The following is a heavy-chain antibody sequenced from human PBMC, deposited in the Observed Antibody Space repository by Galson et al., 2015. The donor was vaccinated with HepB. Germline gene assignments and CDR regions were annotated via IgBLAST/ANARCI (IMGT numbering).Heavy chain of an antibody. CDR2: ISSSSSTI. D-gene: IGHD3-22*01. Sequence: SLRLSCAASGFTFSSYSMNWVRQAPGKGLEWVSYISSSSSTIYYADSVKGRFTISRDNAKNSLYLQMNSLRDEDTAVYYCARGSTYYYDSSGYYYSPIFDYWGQGTLVTVSS. CDR1: GFTFSSYS. CDR3: ARGSTYYYDSSGYYYSPIFDY. J-gene: IGHJ4*02. V-gene: IGHV3-48*02.